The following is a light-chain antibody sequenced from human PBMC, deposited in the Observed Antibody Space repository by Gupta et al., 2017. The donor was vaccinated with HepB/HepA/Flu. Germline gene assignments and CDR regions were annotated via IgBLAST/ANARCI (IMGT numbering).Light chain of an antibody. Sequence: EVVMTQSLLSLSVTLGQPASISCRSSQSLVYSDGNSYLVWFKQRPGQAPRRLISKASKRDAGVPDRFSGSGSGSNVTLKTCRGEEEDVGGYYCREATHWPPFTFGQGTTVAIK. V-gene: IGKV2-30*01. J-gene: IGKJ2*01. CDR3: REATHWPPFT. CDR1: QSLVYSDGNSY. CDR2: KAS.